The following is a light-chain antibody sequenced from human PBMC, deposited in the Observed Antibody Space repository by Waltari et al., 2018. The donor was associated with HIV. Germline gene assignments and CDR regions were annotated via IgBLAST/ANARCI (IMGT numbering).Light chain of an antibody. CDR1: ASNIGNNF. J-gene: IGLJ3*02. V-gene: IGLV1-47*01. Sequence: QSVLTQAPSVSRPPGQRVLMSCSGRASNIGNNFVSWFQQVSGRAPRLVIYRSDHRPSGVPDRISAAKAGSSATLAITGLQSGDEAVYFCASWDDNLSHWVFGGGTKVTV. CDR3: ASWDDNLSHWV. CDR2: RSD.